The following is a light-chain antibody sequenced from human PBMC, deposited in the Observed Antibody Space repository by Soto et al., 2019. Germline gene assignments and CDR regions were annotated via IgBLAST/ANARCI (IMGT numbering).Light chain of an antibody. CDR2: DAS. V-gene: IGKV3-11*01. J-gene: IGKJ4*01. Sequence: EIVLTQSPGTLSLSPGERATLSCRASQSVGSHLTWYQQKPGQAPRLPIYDASNRATGIPARFSGSGSGTDFTLTISSLEPEDFAVYYCQQRTNWRLTFGGGTKVDIK. CDR3: QQRTNWRLT. CDR1: QSVGSH.